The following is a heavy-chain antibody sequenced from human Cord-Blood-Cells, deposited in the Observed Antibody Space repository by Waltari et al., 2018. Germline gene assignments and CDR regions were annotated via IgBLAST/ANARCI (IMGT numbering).Heavy chain of an antibody. D-gene: IGHD3-22*01. J-gene: IGHJ4*02. V-gene: IGHV4-39*01. CDR3: ASPGADYYDSSGYLYYFDY. CDR2: IYYRGST. CDR1: GGSISSSSYY. Sequence: QLQLQESGPGLVKPSETLSLTCTVSGGSISSSSYYWGWIRQPPGKGLEWIGSIYYRGSTYYNPSLKSRVTISVDTSKNQFSLKLSSVTAADTAVYYCASPGADYYDSSGYLYYFDYWGQGTLVTVSS.